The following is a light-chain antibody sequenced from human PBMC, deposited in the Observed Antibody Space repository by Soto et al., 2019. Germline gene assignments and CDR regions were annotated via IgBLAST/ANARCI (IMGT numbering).Light chain of an antibody. V-gene: IGLV1-40*01. CDR2: GNS. J-gene: IGLJ1*01. CDR1: SSNIGAGYD. Sequence: QSVLTQPPSVSGAPGQRVTISCTGSSSNIGAGYDVHWYQQLPGTAPKLLIYGNSNRPSGVPDRFSGSKSGTSASLAITGLQEEDEAAYYCQSYDSSQSGYVFGTGTKLTVL. CDR3: QSYDSSQSGYV.